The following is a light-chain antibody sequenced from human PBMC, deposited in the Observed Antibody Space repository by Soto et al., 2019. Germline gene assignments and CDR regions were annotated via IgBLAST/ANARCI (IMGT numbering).Light chain of an antibody. CDR2: GAS. CDR3: QQYAGSPWT. Sequence: ETVLTQSPGTLSLSPGERASLSCRASQTIRNNYLAWYRQTPGQAPRLLIYGASNRATGIADRFSGSGSGTDFTLIISRLEPEDFALYYCQQYAGSPWTFGQGTNVEIK. V-gene: IGKV3-20*01. CDR1: QTIRNNY. J-gene: IGKJ1*01.